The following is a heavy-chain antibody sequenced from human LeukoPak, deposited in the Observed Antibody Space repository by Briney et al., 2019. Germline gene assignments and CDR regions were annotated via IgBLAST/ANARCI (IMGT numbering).Heavy chain of an antibody. D-gene: IGHD2-15*01. CDR3: ARPILRCRPSYDAFDI. Sequence: ASVYVSCKPSGYTFTSYAISCVCQAPRQRVGRMGWITGHNGNTNNAQKLQGRVTMTTDTSTSTAYMELRSLRSDDTAVYYCARPILRCRPSYDAFDIWGQGTMVTVSS. V-gene: IGHV1-18*01. CDR2: ITGHNGNT. CDR1: GYTFTSYA. J-gene: IGHJ3*02.